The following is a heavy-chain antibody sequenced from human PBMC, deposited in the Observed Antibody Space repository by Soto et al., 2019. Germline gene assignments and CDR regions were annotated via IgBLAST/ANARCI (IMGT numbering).Heavy chain of an antibody. V-gene: IGHV3-15*01. Sequence: EVQLVESGGGLVQPGGSLRLSCAASGITFSKAWMNWVRQSPGKGLEWVGRIKSKSDGGTTDYAAPVKGRFTISREESKNTRCLQMNSLKTEDAAVYYCTTNFYSGYGMDVWGQGTTVTVSS. J-gene: IGHJ6*02. CDR2: IKSKSDGGTT. CDR1: GITFSKAW. D-gene: IGHD4-4*01. CDR3: TTNFYSGYGMDV.